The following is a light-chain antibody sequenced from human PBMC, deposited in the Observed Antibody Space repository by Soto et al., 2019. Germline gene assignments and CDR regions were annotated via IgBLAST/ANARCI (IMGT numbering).Light chain of an antibody. CDR2: DAS. V-gene: IGKV3-20*01. Sequence: ESVLTQSPGTLSLSPGERATLSCRASQSVASSYVAWYQQRPGQAPKLLFYDASTRATGIPDRFSGSGSGTDFTLTISRLEPEDYAVYYCQQYGSSSITFGQGTRLAIK. J-gene: IGKJ5*01. CDR1: QSVASSY. CDR3: QQYGSSSIT.